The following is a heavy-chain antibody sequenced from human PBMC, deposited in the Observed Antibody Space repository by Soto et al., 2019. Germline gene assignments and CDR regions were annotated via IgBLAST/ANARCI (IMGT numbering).Heavy chain of an antibody. V-gene: IGHV1-3*01. Sequence: QVQLVQSGAEVKKPGASVKVSCKASGYTFTSYAMHWVRQAPGQRLEWMGWINAGNGNTKYSQKFQGRVTITRDTSASTAYMELCSLRSEDTAVYYCARGRLAAAGPLDYWGQGTLVTVSS. D-gene: IGHD6-13*01. CDR1: GYTFTSYA. CDR2: INAGNGNT. J-gene: IGHJ4*02. CDR3: ARGRLAAAGPLDY.